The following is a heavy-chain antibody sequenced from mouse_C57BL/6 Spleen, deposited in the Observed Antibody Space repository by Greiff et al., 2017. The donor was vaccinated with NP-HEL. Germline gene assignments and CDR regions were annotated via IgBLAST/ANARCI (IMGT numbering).Heavy chain of an antibody. V-gene: IGHV1-82*01. D-gene: IGHD2-4*01. Sequence: QVQLKESGPELVKPGASVKISCKASGYAFSSSWMNWVKQRPGKGLEWIGRIYPGDGDTNYNGKFKGKATLTADKSSSTAYMQLSSLTSEDSAVYFCARYDYDDSAMDYWGQGTSVTVSS. CDR2: IYPGDGDT. CDR1: GYAFSSSW. J-gene: IGHJ4*01. CDR3: ARYDYDDSAMDY.